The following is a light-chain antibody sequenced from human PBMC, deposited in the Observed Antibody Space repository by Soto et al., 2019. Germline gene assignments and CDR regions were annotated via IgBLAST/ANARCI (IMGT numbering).Light chain of an antibody. CDR3: SSYATNRDVL. J-gene: IGLJ2*01. CDR2: DVS. V-gene: IGLV2-14*03. CDR1: SSDIGHYNF. Sequence: QSALTQPASVSGSTGQSITSSCTGSSSDIGHYNFVSWYQHHPGKAPKLIIYDVSDRPSGVSNRFSGSKSGNTASLTISGLQAEDEADYYCSSYATNRDVLFGGGTKVTVL.